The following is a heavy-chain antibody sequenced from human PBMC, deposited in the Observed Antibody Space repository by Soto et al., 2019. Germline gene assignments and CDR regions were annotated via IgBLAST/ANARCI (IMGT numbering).Heavy chain of an antibody. D-gene: IGHD2-15*01. J-gene: IGHJ4*02. CDR3: ARDLGVAVATLTLDY. Sequence: GGSLRLSCVASGFSFSNYGIHWVRQAPGRGLEWVAFIYYDGSKEYYADSVKGRFTISRDNSKNTLYLQMNSLRAEDTAVYYCARDLGVAVATLTLDYWGRGTLVTVSS. CDR1: GFSFSNYG. CDR2: IYYDGSKE. V-gene: IGHV3-33*01.